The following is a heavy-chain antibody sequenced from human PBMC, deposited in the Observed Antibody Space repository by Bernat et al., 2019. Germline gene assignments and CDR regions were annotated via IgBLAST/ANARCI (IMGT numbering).Heavy chain of an antibody. Sequence: QLQLQESGPGLVKPSQTLSLTCTVSGGSISSGGYYWSWIRQHPGKGLEWIGYIYYSGSTYYNPSLKSRVTISVETSTIQFTLTLSSVTAADTAAYYCAGDAGRYVSSGYYRHRPDYWGQGNLATVSS. D-gene: IGHD3-22*01. V-gene: IGHV4-31*03. CDR3: AGDAGRYVSSGYYRHRPDY. CDR1: GGSISSGGYY. J-gene: IGHJ4*02. CDR2: IYYSGST.